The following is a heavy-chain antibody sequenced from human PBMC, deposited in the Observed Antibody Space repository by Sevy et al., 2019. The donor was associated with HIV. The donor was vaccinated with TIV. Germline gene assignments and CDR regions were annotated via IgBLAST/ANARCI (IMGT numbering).Heavy chain of an antibody. CDR1: GFAFSDYA. V-gene: IGHV3-49*04. J-gene: IGHJ4*02. Sequence: GGSLRLSCTGSGFAFSDYALSWVRQAPGKGLEWVGFIRNKEYKGTTEYAASGKGRFFISRDDSKSVAYLDMNSLKTADTGLYYCTRSVTTIYWGRGTLVTVSS. D-gene: IGHD4-4*01. CDR2: IRNKEYKGTT. CDR3: TRSVTTIY.